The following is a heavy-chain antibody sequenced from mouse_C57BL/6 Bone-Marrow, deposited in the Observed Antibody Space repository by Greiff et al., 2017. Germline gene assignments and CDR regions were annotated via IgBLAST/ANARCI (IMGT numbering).Heavy chain of an antibody. CDR1: GYTFTSYW. D-gene: IGHD1-1*01. J-gene: IGHJ3*01. CDR2: IHPNSGST. CDR3: ARRNYEAWFAY. V-gene: IGHV1-64*01. Sequence: QVQLQQPGAELVKPGASVKLSCKASGYTFTSYWMHWVKQRPGPGREWIGMIHPNSGSTNYNEKFKSKATLTVDKSSSTAHMQLSSLTSEDAAVYYCARRNYEAWFAYWGQGTLVTVSA.